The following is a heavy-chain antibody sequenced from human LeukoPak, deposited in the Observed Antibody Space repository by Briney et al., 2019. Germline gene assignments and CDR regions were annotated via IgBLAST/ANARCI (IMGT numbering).Heavy chain of an antibody. D-gene: IGHD3-10*01. J-gene: IGHJ6*02. V-gene: IGHV3-23*01. CDR1: GFTFSSYA. CDR3: AKVSGGILWFGGSKYGMDV. Sequence: GGSLRLSCAASGFTFSSYAMSWVRQAPGKGLEWVSAISGSGGSTYYADSVKGRFTISRDNSKNTLYLQMNSLRAEDTAVYYCAKVSGGILWFGGSKYGMDVWGQGTTVTVSS. CDR2: ISGSGGST.